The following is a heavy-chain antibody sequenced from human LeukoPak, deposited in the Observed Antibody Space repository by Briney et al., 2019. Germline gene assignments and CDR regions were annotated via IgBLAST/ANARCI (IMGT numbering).Heavy chain of an antibody. CDR3: ASYNSGYRFDY. D-gene: IGHD3-22*01. V-gene: IGHV4-38-2*01. J-gene: IGHJ4*02. CDR1: GYSISSDYYSSDYY. CDR2: LYHSGTT. Sequence: SETLSLTCAVSGYSISSDYYSSDYYWGWIWQPPGKGLEWIASLYHSGTTYYNPSLKSRVIISVDTSKNQFSLKLSSVTAADTAVYYCASYNSGYRFDYWGQGTLVTVSS.